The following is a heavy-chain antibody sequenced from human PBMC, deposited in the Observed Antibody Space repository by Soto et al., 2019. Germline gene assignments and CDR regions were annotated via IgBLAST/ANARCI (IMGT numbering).Heavy chain of an antibody. CDR1: GYTFTSYG. V-gene: IGHV1-18*01. Sequence: GASVKVSCKASGYTFTSYGISWVRQALGQGLERMGWISAYNGNTNYAQKLQGRVTMTTDTSTSTAYMELRSLRSDDTAVYYCARDNHYYDSSGYPDYWGQGTLVTVSS. J-gene: IGHJ4*02. D-gene: IGHD3-22*01. CDR3: ARDNHYYDSSGYPDY. CDR2: ISAYNGNT.